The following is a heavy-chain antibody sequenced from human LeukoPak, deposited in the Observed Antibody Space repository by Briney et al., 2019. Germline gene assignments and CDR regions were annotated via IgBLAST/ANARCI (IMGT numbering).Heavy chain of an antibody. J-gene: IGHJ5*02. V-gene: IGHV4-4*07. CDR1: GGSISTSY. CDR2: IDTSGTT. CDR3: ATGPTWLDP. Sequence: PSETLSLTCSVSGGSISTSYWNWIRQPAGKGLEWIGRIDTSGTTNYNPSLRRRVTISVETSKNQFSLNPRSVTAADTAVYYCATGPTWLDPWGQGTLVTVSS.